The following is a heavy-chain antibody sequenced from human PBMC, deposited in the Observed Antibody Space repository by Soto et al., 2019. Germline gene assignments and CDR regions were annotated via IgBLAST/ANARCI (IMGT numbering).Heavy chain of an antibody. V-gene: IGHV4-31*03. J-gene: IGHJ5*02. D-gene: IGHD3-22*01. CDR2: IYYSGST. Sequence: QVQLQESGPGLVKPSQTLSLTCTVSGGSISSRGYYWSWIRQHPGKGLEWIGYIYYSGSTYYNPPLRGRFTIPVTRPKTQSALKRSFVTARDTPVYYWARSPYDSRGTAAAPWGRGTLVTVSS. CDR3: ARSPYDSRGTAAAP. CDR1: GGSISSRGYY.